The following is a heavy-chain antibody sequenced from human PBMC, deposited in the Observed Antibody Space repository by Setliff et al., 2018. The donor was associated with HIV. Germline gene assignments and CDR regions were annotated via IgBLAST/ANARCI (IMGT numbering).Heavy chain of an antibody. CDR2: IYYSGST. CDR3: ARRGAYGYDYFDY. Sequence: SETLSLTCTVSGASISSSGYYWGWIRQPPGKGLEWIGTIYYSGSTYYNPSLKSRVTISVDTSKNQFSLKLTSVTAADTAVYYCARRGAYGYDYFDYWGPGILVTVSS. CDR1: GASISSSGYY. D-gene: IGHD5-12*01. V-gene: IGHV4-39*07. J-gene: IGHJ4*02.